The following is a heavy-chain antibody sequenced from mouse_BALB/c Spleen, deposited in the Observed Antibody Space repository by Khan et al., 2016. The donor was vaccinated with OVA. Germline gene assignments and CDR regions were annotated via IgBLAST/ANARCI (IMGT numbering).Heavy chain of an antibody. CDR2: VSSGGHYT. CDR1: GFTFSTYG. J-gene: IGHJ3*01. V-gene: IGHV5-6*01. D-gene: IGHD1-1*01. Sequence: EVELVESGGDLVKPGGSLKLSCAASGFTFSTYGMSWVRQTPDKRLEWVATVSSGGHYTYYPDTVKGRFTISRDNAKNTLYLQMSSLKSEDTAMFYCARRAYYYDSGGFAYWGQGTLVTVSA. CDR3: ARRAYYYDSGGFAY.